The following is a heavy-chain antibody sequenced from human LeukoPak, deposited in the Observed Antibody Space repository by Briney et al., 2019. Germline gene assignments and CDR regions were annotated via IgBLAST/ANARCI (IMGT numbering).Heavy chain of an antibody. V-gene: IGHV4-30-4*08. Sequence: SETLSLTCTVSGGSIISGDYYWSWIRQPPGKGLVWIGYIYYSGSTYYNPSLKSRVTISVDTSKNQFSLKLSSVTAAGTAVYYCARDGSNYAALDYWGQGILVTVSS. CDR2: IYYSGST. J-gene: IGHJ4*02. CDR3: ARDGSNYAALDY. D-gene: IGHD4-11*01. CDR1: GGSIISGDYY.